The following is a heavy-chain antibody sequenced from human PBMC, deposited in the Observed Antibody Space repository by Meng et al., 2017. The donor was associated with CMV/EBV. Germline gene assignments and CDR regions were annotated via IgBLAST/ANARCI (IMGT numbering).Heavy chain of an antibody. J-gene: IGHJ6*02. CDR3: AKDFYDFWSGYLIDYYYYYGMDV. D-gene: IGHD3-3*01. CDR1: GFTFSSYG. CDR2: IRYDGSNK. Sequence: GGSLRLSCAASGFTFSSYGMHWVRQAPGKGLEWVAFIRYDGSNKYYADSVKGQFTISRDNSKNTLYLQMNSLRAEDTAVYYCAKDFYDFWSGYLIDYYYYYGMDVWGQGTTVTVSS. V-gene: IGHV3-30*02.